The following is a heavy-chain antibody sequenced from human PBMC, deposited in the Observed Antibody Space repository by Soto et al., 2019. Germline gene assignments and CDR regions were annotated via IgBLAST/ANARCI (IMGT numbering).Heavy chain of an antibody. D-gene: IGHD2-21*02. Sequence: AGESLKISCKVTGYNFIDYWIGWVRQMPGKGLEWMGIIFPADSEARFSPPFQGQVTMSVDKSNSTAYLLWRSLKASDSGMYFCVRRGHFASTARAFEMWGQGTMVTVSS. J-gene: IGHJ3*02. CDR1: GYNFIDYW. CDR3: VRRGHFASTARAFEM. CDR2: IFPADSEA. V-gene: IGHV5-51*01.